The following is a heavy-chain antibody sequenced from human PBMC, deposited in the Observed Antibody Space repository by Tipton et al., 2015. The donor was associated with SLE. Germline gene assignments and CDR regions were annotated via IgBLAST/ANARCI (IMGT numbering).Heavy chain of an antibody. Sequence: QSGAEVKKPGESLKISCKGSGYSFTSYWIGWVRQMPGKDLEWMGIIYPGDSDTRYSPSFQGQVTISADKSISTAYLQWSSLKASDTAMYYCARHEGHYDSSGYLLDYWGQGTLVTVSS. CDR2: IYPGDSDT. V-gene: IGHV5-51*01. J-gene: IGHJ4*02. CDR1: GYSFTSYW. D-gene: IGHD3-22*01. CDR3: ARHEGHYDSSGYLLDY.